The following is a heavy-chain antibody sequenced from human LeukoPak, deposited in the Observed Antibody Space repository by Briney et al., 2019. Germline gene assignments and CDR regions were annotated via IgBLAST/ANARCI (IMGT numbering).Heavy chain of an antibody. CDR3: ATDGSGYYRYFDL. J-gene: IGHJ2*01. V-gene: IGHV4-59*12. D-gene: IGHD3-22*01. CDR2: LYYSGST. CDR1: GGSISGYY. Sequence: SETLSLTCTVSGGSISGYYWSWIRQPPGKGLEWIGYLYYSGSTNYNPSLKSRVTISLNTSKSQFSLKLSSVTAADTAVYYCATDGSGYYRYFDLWGRSTLVTVSS.